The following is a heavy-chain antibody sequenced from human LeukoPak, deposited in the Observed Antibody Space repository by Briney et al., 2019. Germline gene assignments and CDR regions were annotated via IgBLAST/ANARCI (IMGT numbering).Heavy chain of an antibody. CDR3: ARYTDHYYFDY. CDR1: GYNFASSW. V-gene: IGHV5-51*01. Sequence: GESLKISCKGSGYNFASSWIGWVRQMPGKGLEWMGIIYPGDSDTRYRPSFQGQVTISADKSISTAYLQWSSLNTSDTAMYYCARYTDHYYFDYWGQGTLVTVSS. CDR2: IYPGDSDT. D-gene: IGHD1-1*01. J-gene: IGHJ4*02.